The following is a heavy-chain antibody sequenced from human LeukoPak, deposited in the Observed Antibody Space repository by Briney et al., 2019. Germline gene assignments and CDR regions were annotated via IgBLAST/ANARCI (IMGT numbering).Heavy chain of an antibody. D-gene: IGHD3-10*01. CDR2: IYHSGST. CDR3: ATREGLTITMVRGDPEAYYFDY. CDR1: GYSISSGYY. J-gene: IGHJ4*02. Sequence: PSETLSLTCTVSGYSISSGYYWGWIRQPPGKGLEWIGSIYHSGSTYYNPSLKSRVTISVDTSKNQFSLKLSSVTAADTAVYYCATREGLTITMVRGDPEAYYFDYWGQGTLVTVSS. V-gene: IGHV4-38-2*02.